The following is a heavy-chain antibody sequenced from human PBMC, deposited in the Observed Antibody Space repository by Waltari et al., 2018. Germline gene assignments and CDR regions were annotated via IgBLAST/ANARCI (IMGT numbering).Heavy chain of an antibody. CDR3: ARGPRTGNYYYYMDV. V-gene: IGHV3-30-3*01. Sequence: QVQLVESGGGVVQPGRSLRLSCAASGFTFGSYAMYWVRQAPGKGLEWVAVISYDGSNKYYADSVKGRFTISRDNSKNTLYLQMNSLRAEDTAVYYCARGPRTGNYYYYMDVWGKGTTVTISS. CDR2: ISYDGSNK. J-gene: IGHJ6*03. CDR1: GFTFGSYA. D-gene: IGHD1-1*01.